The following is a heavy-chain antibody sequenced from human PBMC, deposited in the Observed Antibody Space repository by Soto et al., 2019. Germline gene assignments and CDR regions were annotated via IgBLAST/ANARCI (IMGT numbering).Heavy chain of an antibody. CDR1: GVSVNSGSFY. CDR3: ARGATVTQDDY. CDR2: GSYSGTT. D-gene: IGHD4-17*01. V-gene: IGHV4-61*01. J-gene: IGHJ4*02. Sequence: QVQLQESGPGLVKPSETLSLTCTVSGVSVNSGSFYWAWIRQPPGKGLEWIGFGSYSGTTNYKPSLKSRVTISVDTSRSQISLKVTSLTAADTAVYYCARGATVTQDDYWGQGNLVTVSS.